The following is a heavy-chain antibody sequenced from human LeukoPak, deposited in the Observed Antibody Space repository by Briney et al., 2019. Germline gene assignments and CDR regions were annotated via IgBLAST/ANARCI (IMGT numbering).Heavy chain of an antibody. V-gene: IGHV3-23*01. Sequence: GGSLRPSCAASGFTFISYAVSWVRQAPGKGLEWVSGISGSGASTFHADSVKGRFTISIDNSKNTLHLQMSSLRAEDTAIYYCAKITKIHIWETTFDYWGQGTLVTVSS. J-gene: IGHJ4*02. D-gene: IGHD5-18*01. CDR1: GFTFISYA. CDR2: ISGSGAST. CDR3: AKITKIHIWETTFDY.